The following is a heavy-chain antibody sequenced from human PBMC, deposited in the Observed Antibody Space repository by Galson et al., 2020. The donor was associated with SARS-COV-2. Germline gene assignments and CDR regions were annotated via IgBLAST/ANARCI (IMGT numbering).Heavy chain of an antibody. D-gene: IGHD2-8*01. CDR2: INPHTGGP. CDR3: ARETEMATFNYVDY. J-gene: IGHJ4*02. Sequence: GESLKISCKASGYTFTGYYIHWVRQAPGQGLEWMGSINPHTGGPNYAPKFQGWVTMTRHTSISTAYVELRSLKSDDTAVFYCARETEMATFNYVDYWGEGTLVTVSS. CDR1: GYTFTGYY. V-gene: IGHV1-2*04.